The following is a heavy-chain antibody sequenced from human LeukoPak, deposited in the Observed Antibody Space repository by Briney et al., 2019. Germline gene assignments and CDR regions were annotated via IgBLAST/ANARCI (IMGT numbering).Heavy chain of an antibody. Sequence: GRSLRLSCAASGFTFSSYSMNWVRQAPGKGLEWVSSISSSSSYIYYADSVKGRFTISRDNAKNSLYLQMNSLRAEDTAVYYCARDAGESGSGNYYFDYWGQGTLVTVPS. CDR1: GFTFSSYS. J-gene: IGHJ4*02. CDR3: ARDAGESGSGNYYFDY. V-gene: IGHV3-21*01. D-gene: IGHD3-10*01. CDR2: ISSSSSYI.